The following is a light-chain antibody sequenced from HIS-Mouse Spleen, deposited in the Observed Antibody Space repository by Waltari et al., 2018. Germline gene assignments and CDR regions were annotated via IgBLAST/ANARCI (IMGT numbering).Light chain of an antibody. CDR1: SSDVGGLNY. V-gene: IGLV2-11*01. Sequence: QSALTQPRSVSGSPGQSVTLSCTGTSSDVGGLNYVCWYQQHPGKAPKLMIYDVSKRPSGVPDRFSGSKSGNTASLTISGLQAEDEADYYCCSYAGSYTGVFGTGTKVTVL. CDR2: DVS. J-gene: IGLJ1*01. CDR3: CSYAGSYTGV.